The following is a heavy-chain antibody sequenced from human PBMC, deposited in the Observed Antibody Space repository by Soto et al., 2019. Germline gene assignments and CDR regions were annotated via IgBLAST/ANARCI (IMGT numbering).Heavy chain of an antibody. Sequence: QVHLVESGGGVVQPGQSLRLSCAASGFTFSTYAMHWLRQAPGKGLEWVAIISYDATNKFYADSVKGRFTISRDNSKNTLYLPMNSLRPEDTAVYYCAKTFPGARCGGICYPDYWGHGTLVTVSS. CDR3: AKTFPGARCGGICYPDY. J-gene: IGHJ4*01. CDR1: GFTFSTYA. D-gene: IGHD2-15*01. V-gene: IGHV3-30*18. CDR2: ISYDATNK.